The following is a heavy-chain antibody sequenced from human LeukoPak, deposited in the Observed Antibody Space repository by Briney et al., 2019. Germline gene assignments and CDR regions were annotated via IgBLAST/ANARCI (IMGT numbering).Heavy chain of an antibody. CDR1: GFTFSSYA. CDR2: ITGSGGST. D-gene: IGHD7-27*01. J-gene: IGHJ4*02. V-gene: IGHV3-23*01. CDR3: AKDMRVTSTGGVGYFDN. Sequence: PGGCLRLSCAASGFTFSSYAMSWVRQAPGKGLEWVSAITGSGGSTYYADSVKGRFTISRDNSKNTLYLQMNSLRADDTAVYYCAKDMRVTSTGGVGYFDNWGQGTLVTVSS.